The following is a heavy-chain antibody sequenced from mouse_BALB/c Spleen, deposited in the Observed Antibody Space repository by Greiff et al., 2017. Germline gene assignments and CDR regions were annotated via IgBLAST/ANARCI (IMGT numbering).Heavy chain of an antibody. Sequence: EVQVVESGGGLVQPGGSMKLSCVASGFTFSNYWMNWVRQSPEKGLEWVAEIRLKSNNYATHYAESVKGRFTISRDDSKSSVYLQMNNLRAEDTGIYYCTRDYGSYYIDYWGQGTTLTVSS. CDR2: IRLKSNNYAT. CDR1: GFTFSNYW. J-gene: IGHJ2*01. CDR3: TRDYGSYYIDY. D-gene: IGHD1-2*01. V-gene: IGHV6-6*02.